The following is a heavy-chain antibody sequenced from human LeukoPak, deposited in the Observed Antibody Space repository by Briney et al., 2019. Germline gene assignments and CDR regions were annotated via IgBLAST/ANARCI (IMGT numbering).Heavy chain of an antibody. CDR3: ARDKVVVVPAASMGHNWFDP. D-gene: IGHD2-2*01. J-gene: IGHJ5*02. Sequence: SETLSLTCTVSGGSISSSSYYWGWIRQPPGKGLEWIGSIYYSGSTYYNPPLKSRVTISVDTSKNQFSLKLSSVTAADTAVYYCARDKVVVVPAASMGHNWFDPWGQGTLVTVSS. CDR1: GGSISSSSYY. V-gene: IGHV4-39*07. CDR2: IYYSGST.